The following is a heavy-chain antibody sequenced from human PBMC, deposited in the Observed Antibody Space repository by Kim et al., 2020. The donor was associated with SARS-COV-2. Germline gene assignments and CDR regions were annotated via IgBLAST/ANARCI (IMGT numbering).Heavy chain of an antibody. CDR1: GFSFSSFA. CDR2: ISVTGVNT. CDR3: VQRSLGATFYFGS. V-gene: IGHV3-23*01. D-gene: IGHD4-17*01. Sequence: GGSLRLSCAASGFSFSSFAMSWVRQTPGKGLEWVSSISVTGVNTHYVNSVKGRFTISRDNSENTLYLQMSSLRADDTAIYYCVQRSLGATFYFGSWGQGTLVTVSS. J-gene: IGHJ4*02.